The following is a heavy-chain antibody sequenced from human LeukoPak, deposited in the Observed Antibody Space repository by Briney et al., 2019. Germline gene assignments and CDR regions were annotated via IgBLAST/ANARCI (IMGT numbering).Heavy chain of an antibody. V-gene: IGHV1-18*01. D-gene: IGHD2-8*01. J-gene: IGHJ4*02. CDR2: ISAYNGNT. CDR1: GYTFTSYG. Sequence: GASVKVSCKASGYTFTSYGISWVRQAPGQGLEWMGWISAYNGNTNYAQKLQGRVTTTTDTSTSTAYMELRSLRSDDTAVYYCARVSRVLMVYALDYWGQGTLVTVSS. CDR3: ARVSRVLMVYALDY.